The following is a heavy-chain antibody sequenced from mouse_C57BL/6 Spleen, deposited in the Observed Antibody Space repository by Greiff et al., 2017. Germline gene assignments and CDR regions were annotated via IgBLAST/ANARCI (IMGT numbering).Heavy chain of an antibody. J-gene: IGHJ2*01. D-gene: IGHD2-5*01. Sequence: DVMLVESGGGLVKPGGSLKLSCAASGFTFSSYAMSWVRQTPEKRLEWVATISDGGSYNYYPDNVKGRFTISRDNAKNNLYLQMSHLKSEDTAMYYCARAYYSNYYFDYWGQGTTRTVSS. CDR1: GFTFSSYA. CDR2: ISDGGSYN. CDR3: ARAYYSNYYFDY. V-gene: IGHV5-4*03.